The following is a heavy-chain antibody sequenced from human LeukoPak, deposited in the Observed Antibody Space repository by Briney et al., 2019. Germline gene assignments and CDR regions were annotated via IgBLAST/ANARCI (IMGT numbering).Heavy chain of an antibody. D-gene: IGHD2-2*01. Sequence: SETLSLTCTVSGGSISSYYWSWIRQPAGKGLEWIGRIYTGGSTNYSPSLKSRVTMSVDTSKNQLFLKLSSVTAADTAVYYCARDKSYCSSATCHNWFDPWGQGTLVTVSS. V-gene: IGHV4-4*07. CDR2: IYTGGST. J-gene: IGHJ5*02. CDR3: ARDKSYCSSATCHNWFDP. CDR1: GGSISSYY.